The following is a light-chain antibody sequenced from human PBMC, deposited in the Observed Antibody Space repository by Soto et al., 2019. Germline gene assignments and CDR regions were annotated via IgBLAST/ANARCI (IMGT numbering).Light chain of an antibody. CDR2: GAS. Sequence: EIVMTQSPATLSVSPGERAALSCSASQSVSSNFAWYQQKPGQAPRLLIYGASTRATGIPARFSGSGSGTEFILTISSLQSGDFAVYYCQQYNNWPYTFGQRTKLEIK. V-gene: IGKV3-15*01. CDR1: QSVSSN. CDR3: QQYNNWPYT. J-gene: IGKJ2*01.